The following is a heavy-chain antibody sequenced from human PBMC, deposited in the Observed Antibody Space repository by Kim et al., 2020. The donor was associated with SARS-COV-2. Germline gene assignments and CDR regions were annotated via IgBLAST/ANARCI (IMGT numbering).Heavy chain of an antibody. V-gene: IGHV7-4-1*02. CDR3: AIHSTVTTLGWYFDL. J-gene: IGHJ2*01. D-gene: IGHD4-17*01. CDR1: GYTFTSYA. Sequence: ASVKVSCKASGYTFTSYAMNWVRQAPGQGLEWMGWINTNTGNPTYAQGFTGRFVFSLDTSVSTAYLQISSLKAEDTAVYYCAIHSTVTTLGWYFDLWGRGTLVTVSS. CDR2: INTNTGNP.